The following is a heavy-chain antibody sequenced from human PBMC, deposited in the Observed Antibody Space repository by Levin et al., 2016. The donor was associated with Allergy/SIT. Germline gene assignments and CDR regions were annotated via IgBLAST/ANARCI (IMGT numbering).Heavy chain of an antibody. Sequence: GSLRLSCAASGFTFSNYWMQWVRQAPGKGLVWVSRVNSDGSSTSYADSVKGRFTISRDNAKNTLYLQMNSLRAEDTAVYYCARRMALYYYYAMDVWGQGTTVTVSS. J-gene: IGHJ6*02. CDR3: ARRMALYYYYAMDV. CDR1: GFTFSNYW. CDR2: VNSDGSST. D-gene: IGHD2-8*01. V-gene: IGHV3-74*01.